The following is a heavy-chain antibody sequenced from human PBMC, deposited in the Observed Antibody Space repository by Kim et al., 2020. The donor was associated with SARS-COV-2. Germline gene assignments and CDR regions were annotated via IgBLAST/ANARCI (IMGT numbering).Heavy chain of an antibody. V-gene: IGHV3-33*01. J-gene: IGHJ6*03. D-gene: IGHD6-19*01. CDR3: ARTSGYSSGWYSRYYYY. CDR1: GFTFSSYG. CDR2: IWYDGSNK. Sequence: GGSLRLSCAASGFTFSSYGMHWVRQAPGKGLEWVAVIWYDGSNKYYAYSVKGRFTITRDNSKKTLYLQMNSLRAEDTAVYYCARTSGYSSGWYSRYYYY.